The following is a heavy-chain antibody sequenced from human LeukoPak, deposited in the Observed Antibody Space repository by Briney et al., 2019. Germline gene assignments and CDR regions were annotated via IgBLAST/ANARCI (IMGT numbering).Heavy chain of an antibody. D-gene: IGHD4-17*01. V-gene: IGHV3-21*01. J-gene: IGHJ4*02. CDR3: ARDRNGDSYFDY. CDR2: ISSSSSYI. Sequence: PGGSLRPSCAASGFTFSSYSMNWVRQAPGKGLEWVSSISSSSSYIYYADSVKGRFTISRDNAKNSLYLQMNSLRAEDTAVYYCARDRNGDSYFDYWGQGTLVTVSS. CDR1: GFTFSSYS.